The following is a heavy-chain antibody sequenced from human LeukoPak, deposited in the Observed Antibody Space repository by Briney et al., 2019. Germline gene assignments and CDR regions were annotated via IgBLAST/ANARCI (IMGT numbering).Heavy chain of an antibody. V-gene: IGHV1-2*02. CDR2: INPNSGGT. CDR1: GYTFTSYG. Sequence: ASVKVSCKASGYTFTSYGISWVRQAPGQGLEWMGWINPNSGGTNYAQKFQGRVTMTRDTSISTAYMELSRLRSDDTAVYYCARSPRVEWLLGIDYWGQGTLVTVSS. CDR3: ARSPRVEWLLGIDY. J-gene: IGHJ4*02. D-gene: IGHD3-3*01.